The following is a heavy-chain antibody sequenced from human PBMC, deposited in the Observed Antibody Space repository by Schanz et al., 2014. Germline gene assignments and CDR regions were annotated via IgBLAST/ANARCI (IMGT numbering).Heavy chain of an antibody. D-gene: IGHD3-9*01. Sequence: QVQLVQSGSEVKKPGDSVKVSCETSGYSFTKYGINWVRQAPGQGLEWMGWISPYNGHTTYAQKFQGRVTMTTDTSTSTAYMELRNVRYDDTAMYYCARETTIITGGAFDVRGQGTMVTVSS. J-gene: IGHJ3*01. V-gene: IGHV1-18*01. CDR2: ISPYNGHT. CDR1: GYSFTKYG. CDR3: ARETTIITGGAFDV.